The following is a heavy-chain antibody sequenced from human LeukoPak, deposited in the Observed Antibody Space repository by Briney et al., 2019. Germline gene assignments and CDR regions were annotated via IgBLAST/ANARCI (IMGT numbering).Heavy chain of an antibody. J-gene: IGHJ3*02. V-gene: IGHV3-23*01. CDR3: AKAVAAVGLGAFHI. D-gene: IGHD6-13*01. Sequence: GGSLRLSCAASGFTFSNYAMSWVRQAPGKGLEWVSTIGHSGVGTDYADSVKGRFIISRDNSNNTLYLQMNSLRADDTAAYYCAKAVAAVGLGAFHIWGQGTMVTVSS. CDR2: IGHSGVGT. CDR1: GFTFSNYA.